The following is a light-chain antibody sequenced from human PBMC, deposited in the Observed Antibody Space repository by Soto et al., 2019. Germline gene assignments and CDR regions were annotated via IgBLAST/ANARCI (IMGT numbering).Light chain of an antibody. CDR3: SSSAGSSTKV. CDR2: DVS. V-gene: IGLV2-14*03. J-gene: IGLJ1*01. CDR1: SSDVGGYNY. Sequence: QSALTQPASVSGSPGQSITISCTGTSSDVGGYNYVSWYQQHPDKAPKLIIYDVSVRPSGFSNRFSGSKSGNTASLTISGPQAEDEADYYCSSSAGSSTKVFGTGTKLTVL.